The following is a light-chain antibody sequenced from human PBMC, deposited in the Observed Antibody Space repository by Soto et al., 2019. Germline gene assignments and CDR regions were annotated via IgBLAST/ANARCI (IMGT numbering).Light chain of an antibody. Sequence: QSVLTQPASVSXSPGQSITISCTGTSNDIGAYNFVSWYQQHPGKAPKLMIYDVSNRPSGLSNRFSGSKSGSTASLTISGLQAEDEADYYCSSYTTSSLYVFGTGTKVTVL. J-gene: IGLJ1*01. CDR1: SNDIGAYNF. V-gene: IGLV2-14*03. CDR2: DVS. CDR3: SSYTTSSLYV.